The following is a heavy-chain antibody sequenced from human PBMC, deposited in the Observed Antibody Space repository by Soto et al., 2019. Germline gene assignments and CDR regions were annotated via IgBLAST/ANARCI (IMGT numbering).Heavy chain of an antibody. CDR1: GGSISSGGYS. V-gene: IGHV4-30-2*01. CDR3: ARYPYSSSPMAYYYGMDV. D-gene: IGHD6-13*01. J-gene: IGHJ6*02. CDR2: IYHSGST. Sequence: SETLSLTCAVSGGSISSGGYSWSWIRQPPGKGLEWIGYIYHSGSTYYNPSLKSRVTISVDTSKSQFSLRLSSVTAADTAVYYCARYPYSSSPMAYYYGMDVWGQGTTVTVSS.